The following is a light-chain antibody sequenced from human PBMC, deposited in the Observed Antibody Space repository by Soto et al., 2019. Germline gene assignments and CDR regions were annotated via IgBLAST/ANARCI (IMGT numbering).Light chain of an antibody. CDR1: SGHSSYA. V-gene: IGLV4-69*01. Sequence: QSVLTQSPSASASLGASVKLTCTLSSGHSSYAIVWHQQQPEKDPRYLMKLNSDGSHSKGDGIPDRFSGSSSGAERYLTISSLQSEDEADYYCQTWGTGIQVFGGGTKLTVL. CDR3: QTWGTGIQV. J-gene: IGLJ2*01. CDR2: LNSDGSH.